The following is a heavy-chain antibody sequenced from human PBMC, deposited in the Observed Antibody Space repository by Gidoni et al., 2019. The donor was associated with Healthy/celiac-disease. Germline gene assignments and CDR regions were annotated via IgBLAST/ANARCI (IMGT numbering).Heavy chain of an antibody. D-gene: IGHD3-22*01. Sequence: EVQLVESGGGLVKPGRSLRLSCTAPGFTFGDHAMSWFRQAPGKGLEWVGLIRSKAYGGTTEYAASVKGRFTISRDDSKSIAYLQMNSLKTEDTAVYYCTRAQPMYYYDSSGYYDAFDIWGQGTMVTVSS. V-gene: IGHV3-49*05. CDR3: TRAQPMYYYDSSGYYDAFDI. J-gene: IGHJ3*02. CDR2: IRSKAYGGTT. CDR1: GFTFGDHA.